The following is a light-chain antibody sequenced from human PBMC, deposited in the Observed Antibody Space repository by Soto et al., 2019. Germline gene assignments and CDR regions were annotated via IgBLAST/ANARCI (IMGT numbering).Light chain of an antibody. Sequence: QPVLTQAPSASASLGASVKLTCTLSSGHSSYAIAWHQQQPETGPRYLMKLNGDGSHSKGDGIPDRFSGSSSGAERYLTIASLQSEDEADYYCQTWGTGIQVFGGGTQLTVL. CDR3: QTWGTGIQV. CDR1: SGHSSYA. CDR2: LNGDGSH. V-gene: IGLV4-69*01. J-gene: IGLJ3*02.